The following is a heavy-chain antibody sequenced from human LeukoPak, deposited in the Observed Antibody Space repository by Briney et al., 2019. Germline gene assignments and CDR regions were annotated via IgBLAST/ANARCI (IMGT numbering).Heavy chain of an antibody. CDR3: ASLRWIQIDAFDI. J-gene: IGHJ3*02. CDR2: ISYDGSNK. CDR1: GFTFSSYA. Sequence: GGSLRLSCAASGFTFSSYAMHWVRQAPGKGLEWVAVISYDGSNKYYADSVKGRFTISRDNSKNTLYLQMNSLRAEDTAVYYCASLRWIQIDAFDIWGQGTMVTVSS. V-gene: IGHV3-30-3*01. D-gene: IGHD4-23*01.